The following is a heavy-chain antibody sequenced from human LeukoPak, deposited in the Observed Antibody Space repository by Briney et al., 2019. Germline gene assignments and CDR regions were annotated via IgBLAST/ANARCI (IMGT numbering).Heavy chain of an antibody. CDR1: GFTFSKYW. CDR2: INTDGTVT. CDR3: ARDWAAAGYYFDY. D-gene: IGHD6-13*01. Sequence: GGSLRLSCAASGFTFSKYWMLWVRQAPGKGLESVSRINTDGTVTTYADSVKGRFTVSRDNADNTMFLQMNSVRDEDTAVYYCARDWAAAGYYFDYWGQGTLVTVSS. V-gene: IGHV3-74*01. J-gene: IGHJ4*02.